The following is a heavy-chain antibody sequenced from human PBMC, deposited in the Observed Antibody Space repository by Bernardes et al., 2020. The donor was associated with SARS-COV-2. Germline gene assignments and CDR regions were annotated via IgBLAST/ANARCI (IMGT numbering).Heavy chain of an antibody. CDR2: IIPILGIA. D-gene: IGHD5-12*01. CDR3: ARVGGYSGYGAEIVLNWFDP. J-gene: IGHJ5*02. CDR1: GGTFSSYT. Sequence: SVKVSCKASGGTFSSYTISWVRQAPGQGLEWMGRIIPILGIANYAQKFQGRVTITADKSTSTAYIELSSLRSEDTAVYYCARVGGYSGYGAEIVLNWFDPQGQGTLVTVSS. V-gene: IGHV1-69*02.